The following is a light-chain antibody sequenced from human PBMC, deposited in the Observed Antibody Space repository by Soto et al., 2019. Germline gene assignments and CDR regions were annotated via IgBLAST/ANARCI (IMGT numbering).Light chain of an antibody. CDR2: KES. V-gene: IGKV1-5*03. Sequence: DIQMTQSPSTLSASVGDTVTITCRASQSISNWLAWYQQKPGQAPKLLIHKESTLESGVPSRFSGSGSGTEFTLTIRSLQPDDFATFYCQQYDRFPYTFGQGTKLEIK. J-gene: IGKJ2*01. CDR1: QSISNW. CDR3: QQYDRFPYT.